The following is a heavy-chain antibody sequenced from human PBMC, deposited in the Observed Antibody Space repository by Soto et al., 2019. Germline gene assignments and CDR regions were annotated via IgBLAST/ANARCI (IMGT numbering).Heavy chain of an antibody. J-gene: IGHJ5*02. CDR2: IYYSGST. Sequence: SETLSLTCTVSGGSISSYYWSWIRRPPGKGLEWIGYIYYSGSTNYNPSLKSRVTISVDTSKNQFSLKLSSVTAADTAVYYCARDETDSSGYSVWFDPWGQGTLVTVSS. D-gene: IGHD3-22*01. V-gene: IGHV4-59*01. CDR1: GGSISSYY. CDR3: ARDETDSSGYSVWFDP.